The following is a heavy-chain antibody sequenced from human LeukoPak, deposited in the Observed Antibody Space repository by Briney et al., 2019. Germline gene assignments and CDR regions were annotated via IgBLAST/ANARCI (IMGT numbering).Heavy chain of an antibody. CDR1: GFTFSSYA. CDR2: ITGSGGNT. CDR3: AKAASSSWPSYYYGMDV. Sequence: GGSLRLSCAASGFTFSSYAMHWVRQVPGKGLEWVSVITGSGGNTYYADSVKGRFTISKDNSKNTVYLQMSSLRVDDTAVYYCAKAASSSWPSYYYGMDVWGQGTTVTVSS. V-gene: IGHV3-23*01. D-gene: IGHD6-13*01. J-gene: IGHJ6*02.